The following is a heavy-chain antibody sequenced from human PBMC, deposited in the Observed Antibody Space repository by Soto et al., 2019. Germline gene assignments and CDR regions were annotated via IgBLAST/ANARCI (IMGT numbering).Heavy chain of an antibody. Sequence: GGSLRLSCAGSGFTLSSYAMSWLRQAPGKGLEWVSSISASGGSTYYADSVKGRFTISRDNSENTLYLQMSSLRADDTAVYYCSRGSYGSETYYSRAKGNWFDPWGQGTLVTVSS. CDR1: GFTLSSYA. CDR3: SRGSYGSETYYSRAKGNWFDP. CDR2: ISASGGST. V-gene: IGHV3-23*01. J-gene: IGHJ5*02. D-gene: IGHD3-10*01.